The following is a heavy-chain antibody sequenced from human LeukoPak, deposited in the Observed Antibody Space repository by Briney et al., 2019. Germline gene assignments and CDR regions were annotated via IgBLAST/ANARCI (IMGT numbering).Heavy chain of an antibody. D-gene: IGHD5-18*01. V-gene: IGHV4-34*01. CDR1: GGSFSGYY. Sequence: SETLSLTCAVYGGSFSGYYWSWIRQPPGKGLEWIGEINHSGSTYYNPSLKSRVTISVDTSKNQFSLKLSSVTAADTAVYYCASGYSYGYDTPIFDYWGQGTLVTVSS. CDR3: ASGYSYGYDTPIFDY. J-gene: IGHJ4*02. CDR2: INHSGST.